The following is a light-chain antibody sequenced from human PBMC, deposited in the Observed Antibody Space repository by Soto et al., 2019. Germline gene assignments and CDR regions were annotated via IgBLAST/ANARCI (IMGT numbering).Light chain of an antibody. V-gene: IGKV3-20*01. CDR3: QQYGSSPLLT. CDR1: QSVSSSY. J-gene: IGKJ4*01. CDR2: GAS. Sequence: EIVLTQSPGTLSLSPGERATLSCRASQSVSSSYLAWYQQKPGQAPRLLIYGASSRATGIPDRFSGSGSGTDFTLTIRKLGAGEFAVYYCQQYGSSPLLTFGGGTKVEIK.